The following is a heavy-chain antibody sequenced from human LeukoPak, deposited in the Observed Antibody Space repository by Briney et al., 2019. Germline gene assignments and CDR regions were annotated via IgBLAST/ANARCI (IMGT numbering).Heavy chain of an antibody. CDR3: ARDAPLAARGYYYGMDV. D-gene: IGHD6-6*01. J-gene: IGHJ6*02. V-gene: IGHV1-18*01. CDR1: GYTFTSYG. CDR2: ISAYNGNT. Sequence: ASVKVSCKASGYTFTSYGISWVRQAPRQGLEWMGWISAYNGNTNYAQKLQGRVTMTTDTSTSTAYMELRSLRSDDTAVYYCARDAPLAARGYYYGMDVWGQGTTVTVSS.